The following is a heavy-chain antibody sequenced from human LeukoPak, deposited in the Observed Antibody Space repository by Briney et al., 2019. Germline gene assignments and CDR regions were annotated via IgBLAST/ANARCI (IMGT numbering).Heavy chain of an antibody. Sequence: PSETLSLICAVYGGSFSGYYWSWIRQPPGKGLEWIGEINHSGSTNYNPSLKSRVTISVDTSKNQFSLKLSSVTAADTAVYYCARHDYYGSGSFYYMDVWGKGTTVTVSS. V-gene: IGHV4-34*01. D-gene: IGHD3-10*01. CDR3: ARHDYYGSGSFYYMDV. J-gene: IGHJ6*03. CDR1: GGSFSGYY. CDR2: INHSGST.